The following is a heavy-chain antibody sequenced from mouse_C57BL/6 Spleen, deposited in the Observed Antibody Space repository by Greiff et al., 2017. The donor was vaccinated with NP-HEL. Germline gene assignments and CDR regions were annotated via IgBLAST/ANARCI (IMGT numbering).Heavy chain of an antibody. V-gene: IGHV1-61*01. Sequence: QVQLQQPGAELVRPGSSVKLSCKASGYTFTSYWMDWVKQRPGQGLEWIGNIYPSDSETHYNQKFKDKATLTVDKSSSTAYMQLSSLTSEDSAVYYCASTMVTTGGGYFDYWGQGTTLTVSS. CDR1: GYTFTSYW. CDR3: ASTMVTTGGGYFDY. J-gene: IGHJ2*01. CDR2: IYPSDSET. D-gene: IGHD2-2*01.